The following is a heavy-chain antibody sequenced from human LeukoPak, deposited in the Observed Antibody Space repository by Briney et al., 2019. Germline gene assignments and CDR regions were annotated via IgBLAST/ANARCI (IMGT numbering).Heavy chain of an antibody. J-gene: IGHJ6*03. CDR1: GFTFSSYA. Sequence: GGSLRLSCAASGFTFSSYAMHWVRLAPGKGLEWVAVISYDGSNKYYADSVKGRFTISRDNSKNTLYLQMNSLRSEDTAVYYCARYCSSTSCGHPYYYYYYYMDVWGKGITVTVSS. D-gene: IGHD2-2*01. CDR2: ISYDGSNK. CDR3: ARYCSSTSCGHPYYYYYYYMDV. V-gene: IGHV3-30-3*01.